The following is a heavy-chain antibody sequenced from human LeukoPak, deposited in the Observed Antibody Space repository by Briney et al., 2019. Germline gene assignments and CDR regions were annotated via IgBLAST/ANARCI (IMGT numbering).Heavy chain of an antibody. J-gene: IGHJ4*02. CDR3: ARVRVVTALGYFDY. D-gene: IGHD2-21*02. Sequence: GGSLRLSCAASGFTFSSYAMNWVRQAPGKGLEWVSSISSSSSYIYYADSVKGRFTISRDNAKNSLYLQMNSLRAEDTAVYYCARVRVVTALGYFDYWGQGTLVTVSS. V-gene: IGHV3-21*01. CDR2: ISSSSSYI. CDR1: GFTFSSYA.